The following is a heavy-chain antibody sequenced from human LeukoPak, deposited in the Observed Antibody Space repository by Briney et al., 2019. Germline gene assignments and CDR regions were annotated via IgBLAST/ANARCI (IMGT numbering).Heavy chain of an antibody. D-gene: IGHD6-13*01. CDR1: GFTFSTYE. J-gene: IGHJ4*02. CDR3: ARDLYSGSSWYRLGY. Sequence: PGGSLRLSCAASGFTFSTYEMNWVRRGPGKGLEWVSYISSSGTTRYYADSVRGRFTISRDNAKNSLDLQMNSLRAEDTAVYYCARDLYSGSSWYRLGYWGQGTLVTVSA. V-gene: IGHV3-48*03. CDR2: ISSSGTTR.